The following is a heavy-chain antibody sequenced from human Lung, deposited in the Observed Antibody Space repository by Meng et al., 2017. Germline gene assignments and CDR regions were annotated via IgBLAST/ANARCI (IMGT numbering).Heavy chain of an antibody. CDR3: ARFETVGVATGDF. D-gene: IGHD2-15*01. Sequence: EVQLVESGGGLVTPGGSLRRSCAASRFTFSSYSMNWVRQVPGKELEWVSSISSDSRYIFYADSVKGRFTISRDNGKKLLYLQMNSLSPEDTAVFYCARFETVGVATGDFWGQGTLVTVSS. J-gene: IGHJ4*02. V-gene: IGHV3-21*01. CDR1: RFTFSSYS. CDR2: ISSDSRYI.